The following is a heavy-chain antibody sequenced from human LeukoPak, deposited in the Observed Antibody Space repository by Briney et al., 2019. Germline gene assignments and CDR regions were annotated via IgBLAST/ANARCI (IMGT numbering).Heavy chain of an antibody. D-gene: IGHD6-19*01. CDR2: IYYSGST. Sequence: PSETLSLPCTVSGGSISSYYWSWIRQPPGKGLEWIGYIYYSGSTNYNPSLKSRVTISVDTSKNQFSLKLSSVTAADTAVYYCARDARSGWYFYAYWGQGTLVTVSS. CDR1: GGSISSYY. V-gene: IGHV4-59*01. CDR3: ARDARSGWYFYAY. J-gene: IGHJ4*02.